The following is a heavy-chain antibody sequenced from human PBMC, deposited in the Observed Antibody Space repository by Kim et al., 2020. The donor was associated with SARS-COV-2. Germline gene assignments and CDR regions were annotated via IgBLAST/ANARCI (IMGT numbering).Heavy chain of an antibody. Sequence: STYHNPPHTRRVTQSVNTSKNQFSLKLSSVTAADTAVYYCARGISSPFDYWGQGTLVTVSS. V-gene: IGHV4-31*02. CDR3: ARGISSPFDY. J-gene: IGHJ4*02. D-gene: IGHD3-3*01. CDR2: ST.